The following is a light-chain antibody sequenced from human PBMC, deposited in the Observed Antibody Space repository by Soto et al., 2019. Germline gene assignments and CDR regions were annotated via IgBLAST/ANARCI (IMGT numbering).Light chain of an antibody. Sequence: SALTQPASVSGSPGQSITISCTGTSGDIGSYNRVSWYQQHPGKAPKLIIYEVSNRPSGVSNRFSGSKSGNTASLTISGLQAEDEADYYRSSYTSSSTLYVFGSGTKVTVL. CDR1: SGDIGSYNR. V-gene: IGLV2-14*01. CDR3: SSYTSSSTLYV. CDR2: EVS. J-gene: IGLJ1*01.